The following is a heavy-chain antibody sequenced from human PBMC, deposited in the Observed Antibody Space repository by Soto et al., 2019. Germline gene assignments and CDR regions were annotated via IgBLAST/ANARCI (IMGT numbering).Heavy chain of an antibody. V-gene: IGHV3-13*01. D-gene: IGHD4-17*01. CDR2: IGTAGDT. J-gene: IGHJ3*02. CDR1: GFTFSSYD. CDR3: ARFKTTVNSCDI. Sequence: EVQLVESGGGLVQPGGSLRLSCAASGFTFSSYDMHWVRQATGKGLEWVSAIGTAGDTYYPGSVKGRFTISRENAKNSLYLQMNSLRAGDTAVYYCARFKTTVNSCDIWGQGTMVTVSS.